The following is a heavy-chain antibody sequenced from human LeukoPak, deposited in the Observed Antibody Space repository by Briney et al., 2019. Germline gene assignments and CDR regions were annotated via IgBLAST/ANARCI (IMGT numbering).Heavy chain of an antibody. D-gene: IGHD2-8*02. CDR2: IKQDGSEK. CDR1: RFTFSNYW. CDR3: ARGKYCSGSVCRFPDLYYFDY. V-gene: IGHV3-7*01. Sequence: PGGSLRLSCAASRFTFSNYWMSWVRQAPGKGLEWVANIKQDGSEKYYVDSVKGRFTISRDNAKNSLYLQMNSLRAEDTAVYYCARGKYCSGSVCRFPDLYYFDYWGQGTLVTVSS. J-gene: IGHJ4*02.